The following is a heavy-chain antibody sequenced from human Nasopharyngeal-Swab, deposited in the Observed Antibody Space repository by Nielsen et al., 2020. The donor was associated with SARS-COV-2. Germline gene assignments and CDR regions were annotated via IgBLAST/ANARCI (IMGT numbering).Heavy chain of an antibody. J-gene: IGHJ4*02. V-gene: IGHV5-10-1*01. CDR1: GYRFTSYW. CDR2: IDPGDSYT. D-gene: IGHD4-17*01. CDR3: AIPTVTTDY. Sequence: KVSCKGSGYRFTSYWTSWVRQMPGKGLEWMGRIDPGDSYTNYSPSFQGHVTISADKSISTAYLQWSSLKASDTAMYYCAIPTVTTDYWGQGTLVTVSS.